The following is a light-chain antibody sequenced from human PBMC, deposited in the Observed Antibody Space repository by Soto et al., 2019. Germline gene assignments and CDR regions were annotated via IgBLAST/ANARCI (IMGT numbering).Light chain of an antibody. CDR3: QQYGSPLSIT. V-gene: IGKV3-20*01. J-gene: IGKJ5*01. Sequence: EIVLTQSPGTLSLSPGERATLSCRASQSVSSSYLAWYQQKPGQAPRLLIYGASSRATGIPDRFSGSGSGTDFTLTISRLEPEDFAVYYRQQYGSPLSITFGQGTRLEIK. CDR1: QSVSSSY. CDR2: GAS.